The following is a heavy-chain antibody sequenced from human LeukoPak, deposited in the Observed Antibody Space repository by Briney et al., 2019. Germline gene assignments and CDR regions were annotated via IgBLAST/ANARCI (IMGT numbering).Heavy chain of an antibody. D-gene: IGHD3-22*01. CDR1: GFTFSSYG. V-gene: IGHV3-30*18. Sequence: GGSLRLSCAASGFTFSSYGMHWVRQAPGKGLEWVAVISYDGSNKYYADSVKGRFTISRDNSKNTLYLQMNSLRAEDTAVYYCAKDHYDSSGTFDYWGQGTLVTVSS. CDR3: AKDHYDSSGTFDY. CDR2: ISYDGSNK. J-gene: IGHJ4*02.